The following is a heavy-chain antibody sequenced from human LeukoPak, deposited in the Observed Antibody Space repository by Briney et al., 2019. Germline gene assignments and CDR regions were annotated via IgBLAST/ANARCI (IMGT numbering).Heavy chain of an antibody. J-gene: IGHJ3*02. D-gene: IGHD3-16*01. CDR3: ARNGYNDKAFDI. V-gene: IGHV1-8*01. Sequence: GALVKVSCKASGYTFTSYDINWVRQATGQGPEWMGWMNPNSGNTGYAQKFQGRVTMTRDTSLRTAYMELTSLRDEDTAMYYCARNGYNDKAFDIWGQGTMVTVSA. CDR2: MNPNSGNT. CDR1: GYTFTSYD.